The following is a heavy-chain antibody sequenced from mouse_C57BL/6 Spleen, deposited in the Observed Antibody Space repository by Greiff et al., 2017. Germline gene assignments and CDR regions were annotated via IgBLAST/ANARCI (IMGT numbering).Heavy chain of an antibody. J-gene: IGHJ2*01. D-gene: IGHD2-3*01. Sequence: QVQLQQPGAELVKPGASVKLSCKASGYTFTSYWMHWVKQRPGQGLEWIGMIYPNSGSTNYNEKFKGKATLTVDKSSSTAYMQLSSLTSEDSAVYYCARRDDGYYVDWGQGTTLTVAS. CDR3: ARRDDGYYVD. CDR1: GYTFTSYW. V-gene: IGHV1-64*01. CDR2: IYPNSGST.